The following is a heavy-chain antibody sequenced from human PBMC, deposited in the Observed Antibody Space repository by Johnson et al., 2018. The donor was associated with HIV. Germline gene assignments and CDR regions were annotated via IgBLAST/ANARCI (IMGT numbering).Heavy chain of an antibody. V-gene: IGHV3-13*01. CDR1: GFTFSSYD. J-gene: IGHJ3*02. D-gene: IGHD3-3*01. CDR3: ARGGVIHDAFDI. Sequence: VQLVESGGGLVQPGGSLRLSCAASGFTFSSYDMHWVRQATGKGLEWVSAIGTAGDTYYPGSVKGRFTISRENAKNSLYLQMNSLRAEDTAVYYCARGGVIHDAFDIWGQGTMVTVSS. CDR2: IGTAGDT.